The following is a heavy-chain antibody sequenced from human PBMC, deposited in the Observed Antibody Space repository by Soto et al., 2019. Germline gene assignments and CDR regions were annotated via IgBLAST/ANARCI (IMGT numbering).Heavy chain of an antibody. Sequence: GESLKISCAASGFTFSSYDMNWVRQAPGKGLEWVSGISGSGGTTYYAASVKGRFTISRDNPKNTLYLQMNSLRAEDTAVYYCAKARTAYYYYGMDVWGQGTTVTVSS. CDR1: GFTFSSYD. CDR3: AKARTAYYYYGMDV. CDR2: ISGSGGTT. J-gene: IGHJ6*02. D-gene: IGHD2-2*01. V-gene: IGHV3-23*01.